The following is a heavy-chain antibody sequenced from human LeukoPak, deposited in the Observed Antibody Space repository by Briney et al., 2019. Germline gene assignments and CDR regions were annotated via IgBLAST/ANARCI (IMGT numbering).Heavy chain of an antibody. Sequence: GGSLRLSCVASGFTFSDYFMSWIRQAPGKGLEWLSFINSAGDNIYYVDSVKGRFTISRDNAKKTLYLEMNSLRMEDTAIYYCATSRVFDHWGQGTLVTVSS. CDR3: ATSRVFDH. CDR2: INSAGDNI. CDR1: GFTFSDYF. V-gene: IGHV3-11*04. J-gene: IGHJ4*02.